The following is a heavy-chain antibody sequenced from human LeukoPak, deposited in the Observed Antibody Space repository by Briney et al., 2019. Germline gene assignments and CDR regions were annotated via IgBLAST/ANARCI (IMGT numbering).Heavy chain of an antibody. D-gene: IGHD3-10*01. CDR3: ARDQQLLWFGELLNWFDP. CDR1: GGSISSYY. Sequence: SETLSLTCTVSGGSISSYYWSWIRQPPGKGLEQIGYIYYSGSTNYNPSLKSRVTISVDTSKNQFSLKLSSVTAADTAVYYCARDQQLLWFGELLNWFDPWGQGTLVTVSS. J-gene: IGHJ5*02. CDR2: IYYSGST. V-gene: IGHV4-59*12.